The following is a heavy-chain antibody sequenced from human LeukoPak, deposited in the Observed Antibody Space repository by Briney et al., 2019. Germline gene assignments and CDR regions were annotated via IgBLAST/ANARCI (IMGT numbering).Heavy chain of an antibody. V-gene: IGHV4-34*01. CDR3: ARHLYYSASAFWYIDL. CDR1: GGSFSGYF. CDR2: ISAGGNS. J-gene: IGHJ2*01. D-gene: IGHD3-10*01. Sequence: PSETLSLTCAVYGGSFSGYFWTWIRQSPGKGLEWIGEISAGGNSNENPSLKSRVTISVDRSKNEFSLILTSVTAADTAQYYCARHLYYSASAFWYIDLWGRGTLVIVSP.